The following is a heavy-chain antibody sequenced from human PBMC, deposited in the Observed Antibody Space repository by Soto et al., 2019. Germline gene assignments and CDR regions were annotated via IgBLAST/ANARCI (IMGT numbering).Heavy chain of an antibody. Sequence: ASVKVSCKASGYTFTSYAMHWVRQAPGQRLEWMGWINAGNGNTKYSQKFQGRVTITRDTSASTAYMELSSLRSEDTAVYYCGIGSSSCYYLHYWGQGPLVIVSS. D-gene: IGHD3-22*01. V-gene: IGHV1-3*01. CDR3: GIGSSSCYYLHY. CDR1: GYTFTSYA. J-gene: IGHJ4*02. CDR2: INAGNGNT.